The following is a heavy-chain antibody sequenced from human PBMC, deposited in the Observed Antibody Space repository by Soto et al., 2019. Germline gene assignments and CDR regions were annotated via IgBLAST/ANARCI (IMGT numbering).Heavy chain of an antibody. CDR3: ARADRKWLDP. CDR1: GVSIYSYF. CDR2: VYSGGST. J-gene: IGHJ5*02. Sequence: ETLSVTCTDAGVSIYSYFWGWIRQPPGKGLEWIGYVYSGGSTNYNPSLKSRVTFSVDTSKNQVSLKLRSVTAADTAVYYCARADRKWLDPWGQGIVVTVSS. V-gene: IGHV4-59*01.